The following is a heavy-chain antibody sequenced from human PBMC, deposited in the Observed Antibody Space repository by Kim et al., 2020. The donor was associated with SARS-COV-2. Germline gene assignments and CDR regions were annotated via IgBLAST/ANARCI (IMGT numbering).Heavy chain of an antibody. Sequence: SETLSLTCTVSGGSISSSSYYWRWIRQPPGKGLEWIGSIYYSGSTYYNPSLKSRVTISVDTSKNQFSLKLSSVTAADTAVYYCASRGYYAGWFDPWGQGTLVTVSS. V-gene: IGHV4-39*01. CDR1: GGSISSSSYY. CDR2: IYYSGST. J-gene: IGHJ5*02. D-gene: IGHD3-3*01. CDR3: ASRGYYAGWFDP.